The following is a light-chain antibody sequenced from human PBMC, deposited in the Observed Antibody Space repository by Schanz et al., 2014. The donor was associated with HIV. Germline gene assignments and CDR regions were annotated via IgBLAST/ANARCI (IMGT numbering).Light chain of an antibody. Sequence: QSALTQPPSASGSPGQSVTISCTGTSSDVGGYNYVSWYQQHPGKAPKLMIYDVSNRPSGVSNRFSGSKSGNTASLTISGLQADDEADYYCSSFAGNNKLLFGGGTKLTVL. CDR1: SSDVGGYNY. V-gene: IGLV2-8*01. CDR3: SSFAGNNKLL. J-gene: IGLJ2*01. CDR2: DVS.